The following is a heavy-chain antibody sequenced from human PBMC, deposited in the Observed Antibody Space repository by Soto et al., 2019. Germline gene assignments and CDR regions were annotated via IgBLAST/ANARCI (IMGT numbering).Heavy chain of an antibody. J-gene: IGHJ4*02. CDR2: IWFDGSNK. Sequence: GGSLRLSCAASGCTFSGYGMHWVRQAPGKGLEWVAVIWFDGSNKYYADSVKGRFTISRDNSKNTLYLQMDSLRAEDTAVYYCARDHTMIVVAPGYWGQGTLVTVSS. CDR1: GCTFSGYG. CDR3: ARDHTMIVVAPGY. D-gene: IGHD3-22*01. V-gene: IGHV3-33*01.